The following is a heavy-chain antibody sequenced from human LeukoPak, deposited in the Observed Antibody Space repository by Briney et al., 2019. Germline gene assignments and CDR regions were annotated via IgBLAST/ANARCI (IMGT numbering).Heavy chain of an antibody. V-gene: IGHV3-53*01. CDR2: IYSGGTT. J-gene: IGHJ4*02. D-gene: IGHD3/OR15-3a*01. CDR3: ARGTGYLDEYFDY. Sequence: GRSLRLSCAASGFTVSGNYMSWVRQAPGKGLEWVSLIYSGGTTYYADSVKGRFTISRDNSKNMLYLQMNSLRAEDTAVYYCARGTGYLDEYFDYWGQGTLVTVSS. CDR1: GFTVSGNY.